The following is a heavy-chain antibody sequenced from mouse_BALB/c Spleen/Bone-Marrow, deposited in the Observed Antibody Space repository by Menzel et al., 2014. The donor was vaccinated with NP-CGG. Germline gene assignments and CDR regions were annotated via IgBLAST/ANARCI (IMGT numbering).Heavy chain of an antibody. CDR3: ARHGDNYVFDY. CDR1: GFTFSSYA. Sequence: EVQLQQSGGGLVKPGGSLKLSCAASGFTFSSYAMSWVRQTPEKRLEWVASISSGGSTYYLDSVKGRFTISRDNARNILYLQMSSLRSEDTAMYYCARHGDNYVFDYWGQGTTLTVSS. CDR2: ISSGGST. J-gene: IGHJ2*01. V-gene: IGHV5-6-5*01. D-gene: IGHD1-3*01.